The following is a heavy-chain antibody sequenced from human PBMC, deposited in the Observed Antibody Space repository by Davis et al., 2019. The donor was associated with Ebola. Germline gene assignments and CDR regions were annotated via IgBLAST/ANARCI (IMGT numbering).Heavy chain of an antibody. Sequence: GESLKISCAASGFTFNYYSMNWVRQAPGKGLEWVSSISRSSSDIYYADSVKGRFTISRDNAKNSLYLQMNSLRAEDTAVYYCARMSTPVLAGWGQGTLVTVSS. CDR2: ISRSSSDI. CDR3: ARMSTPVLAG. J-gene: IGHJ4*02. V-gene: IGHV3-21*04. D-gene: IGHD2-8*01. CDR1: GFTFNYYS.